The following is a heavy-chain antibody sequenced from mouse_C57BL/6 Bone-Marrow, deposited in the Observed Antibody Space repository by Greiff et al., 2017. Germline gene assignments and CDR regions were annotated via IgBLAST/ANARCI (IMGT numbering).Heavy chain of an antibody. J-gene: IGHJ3*01. Sequence: VQLQQSGAELVRPGASVKLSCTASGFNFKDDYMHWVKQRPEQGLEWIGWIDPENGDTEYASKFQGKATITADTSSNPAYLQLSSLTSEDTAVYYCTTLLRLAYGGQGTLVTGSA. V-gene: IGHV14-4*01. CDR3: TTLLRLAY. D-gene: IGHD1-1*01. CDR1: GFNFKDDY. CDR2: IDPENGDT.